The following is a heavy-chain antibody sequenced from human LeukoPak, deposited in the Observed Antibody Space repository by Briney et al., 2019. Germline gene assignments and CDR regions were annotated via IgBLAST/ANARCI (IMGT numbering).Heavy chain of an antibody. CDR3: AKAHYTSSWPLDY. D-gene: IGHD6-13*01. Sequence: PGGSLRLSCAASGFTFSNFAMSWVRQAPGKGLEWVSAISASGNTAYYADSLKGRFTISRDNSKDTLFLQMNDLRAEDTALYYCAKAHYTSSWPLDYWGRGTLVTVSS. V-gene: IGHV3-23*01. CDR2: ISASGNTA. CDR1: GFTFSNFA. J-gene: IGHJ4*02.